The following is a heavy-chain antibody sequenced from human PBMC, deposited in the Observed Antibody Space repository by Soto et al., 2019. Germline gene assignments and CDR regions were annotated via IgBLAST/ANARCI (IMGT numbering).Heavy chain of an antibody. CDR2: IYHSGST. J-gene: IGHJ6*02. Sequence: QLQLQESGSGLVKPSQTLSLTCAVSGGSISSGGYSWSWIRQPPGKGLEWIGYIYHSGSTYYNPSLKSRGTISVDRSKNQFSLKLCSVTAADTAVYYSARNSGGIYYYYGMDVWGQGTTVTVSS. V-gene: IGHV4-30-2*01. CDR3: ARNSGGIYYYYGMDV. CDR1: GGSISSGGYS. D-gene: IGHD2-15*01.